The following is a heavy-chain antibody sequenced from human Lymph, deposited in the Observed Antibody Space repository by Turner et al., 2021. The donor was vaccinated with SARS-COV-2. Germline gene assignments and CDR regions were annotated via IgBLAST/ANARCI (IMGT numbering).Heavy chain of an antibody. CDR2: ISGDGGGT. J-gene: IGHJ4*02. CDR1: GFTFDDYA. CDR3: AKDPGYCSGGSCYSRTYFAF. D-gene: IGHD2-15*01. Sequence: GESGGGVVQPGGSLRLSCAASGFTFDDYAMHWVRQAPGKGLEWVSLISGDGGGTYYADSVKGRFTISRDNSKNSLSLQMNSLRAEDTALYYCAKDPGYCSGGSCYSRTYFAFWGQGTLVTVSA. V-gene: IGHV3-43*02.